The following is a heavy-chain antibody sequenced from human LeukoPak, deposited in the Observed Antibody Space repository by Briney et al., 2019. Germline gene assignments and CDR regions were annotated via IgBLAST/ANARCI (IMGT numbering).Heavy chain of an antibody. J-gene: IGHJ6*04. D-gene: IGHD6-6*01. CDR3: ARDSRSGYYYGRAV. Sequence: PGRSLRLSCAASGFTVSSNYMSWVRQAPGKGLEWVSVIYSGGSTYYADSVKGRFTISRDNSKNTLCLQMNSLRAEDTAVYYWARDSRSGYYYGRAVWGKGTTVTVSS. V-gene: IGHV3-66*02. CDR1: GFTVSSNY. CDR2: IYSGGST.